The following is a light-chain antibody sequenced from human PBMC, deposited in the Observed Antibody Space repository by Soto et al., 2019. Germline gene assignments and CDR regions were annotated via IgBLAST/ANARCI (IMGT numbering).Light chain of an antibody. V-gene: IGKV1-5*03. J-gene: IGKJ1*01. CDR1: QSISSW. CDR2: KAS. CDR3: QHYPGNCT. Sequence: DIQMTQSPSTLSASVGDRVTITCRASQSISSWLAWYQQKPGQAPKLLIYKASTLQSGVPSRFSGSGSGTEFTLAISSLQPYDSATYYYQHYPGNCTFVHGT.